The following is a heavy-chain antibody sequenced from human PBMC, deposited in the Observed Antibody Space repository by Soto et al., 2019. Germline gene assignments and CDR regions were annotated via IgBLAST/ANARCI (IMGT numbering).Heavy chain of an antibody. J-gene: IGHJ6*02. CDR3: AKDQLRAGGDYYYYYGMDV. D-gene: IGHD6-13*01. CDR1: GFSFSSFA. CDR2: ISGPGGGS. Sequence: EVQLLESGGGLIQPGGSLRLSCEASGFSFSSFAMSWVRQVPGKGLEWLTGISGPGGGSYYADSVKGRFTISRNNSKNTLYLQMDSLRVEDTALYFCAKDQLRAGGDYYYYYGMDVWGRGTTVTVS. V-gene: IGHV3-23*01.